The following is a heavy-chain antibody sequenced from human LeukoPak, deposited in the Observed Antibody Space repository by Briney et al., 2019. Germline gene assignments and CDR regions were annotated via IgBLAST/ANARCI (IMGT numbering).Heavy chain of an antibody. CDR3: VREDSGSYLGAFDL. CDR1: GFTVSNNY. Sequence: PGGSLRLSCAASGFTVSNNYMSWVRQVPGKGLEWVSVIYSGGSTYYTDSVKDRFTISRDNSKNTMYLQMNSLRAEDTAVYYCVREDSGSYLGAFDLWGQGTMVIVSS. V-gene: IGHV3-66*01. J-gene: IGHJ3*01. D-gene: IGHD1-26*01. CDR2: IYSGGST.